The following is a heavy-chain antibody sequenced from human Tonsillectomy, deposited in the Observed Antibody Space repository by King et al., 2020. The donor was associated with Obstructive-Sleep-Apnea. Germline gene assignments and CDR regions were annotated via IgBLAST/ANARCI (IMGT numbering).Heavy chain of an antibody. V-gene: IGHV4-38-2*02. D-gene: IGHD6-25*01. CDR2: IYHSGST. J-gene: IGHJ6*02. CDR1: GYSISSGYY. Sequence: QLQESGPGLVKPSETLSLSCTVSGYSISSGYYWAWIRQPPGKGLEWIGSIYHSGSTYYNPSLKSRVTISIDTSKNQVSLTLSSVTAADTAVYYCARDSPATSYYYYGMDVWGQGTTVTVSS. CDR3: ARDSPATSYYYYGMDV.